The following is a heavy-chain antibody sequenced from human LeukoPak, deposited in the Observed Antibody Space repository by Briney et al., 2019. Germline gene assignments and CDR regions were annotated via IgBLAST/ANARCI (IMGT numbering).Heavy chain of an antibody. Sequence: GGSLRLSCAASGFIFDSYWMHWVRQAPGKGLVWVSRISGDGSSINYADSVKGRFTISRDNAKNALYLQMNSLRDEDTAVYYCAGGTGRSENHWGQGTLVTVSS. D-gene: IGHD3/OR15-3a*01. CDR3: AGGTGRSENH. CDR1: GFIFDSYW. CDR2: ISGDGSSI. J-gene: IGHJ5*02. V-gene: IGHV3-74*01.